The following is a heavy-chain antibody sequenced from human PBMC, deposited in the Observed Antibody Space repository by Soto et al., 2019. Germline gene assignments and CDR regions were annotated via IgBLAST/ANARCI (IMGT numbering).Heavy chain of an antibody. J-gene: IGHJ4*02. CDR1: GFTFENYA. Sequence: GGSLRLSCEVSGFTFENYAMNWVRRAPGKGLEWVSSISNIGGQTYYADSVKGRFTISRDMSKKTVHLRMNNLRADDTGVYYCAKDRTFGPPLVRFDSWGQGTLVTVSS. D-gene: IGHD6-6*01. V-gene: IGHV3-23*01. CDR3: AKDRTFGPPLVRFDS. CDR2: ISNIGGQT.